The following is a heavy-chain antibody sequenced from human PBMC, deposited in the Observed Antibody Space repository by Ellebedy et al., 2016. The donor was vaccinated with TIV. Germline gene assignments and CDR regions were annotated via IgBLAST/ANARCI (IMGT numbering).Heavy chain of an antibody. Sequence: PGGSLRLSCKGSGYSFTSYWIGRVRQMPGKGLEWMGIIYPGDSDTRYSPSFQGQVTISADKSINTAYLQWSSLKASDTAMYYCVRQGQLPLDYWGQGTLVTVSS. CDR1: GYSFTSYW. V-gene: IGHV5-51*01. CDR2: IYPGDSDT. J-gene: IGHJ4*02. CDR3: VRQGQLPLDY. D-gene: IGHD2-2*01.